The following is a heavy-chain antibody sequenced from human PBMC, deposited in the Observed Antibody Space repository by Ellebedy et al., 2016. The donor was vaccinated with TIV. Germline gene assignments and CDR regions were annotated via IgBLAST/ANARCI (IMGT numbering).Heavy chain of an antibody. V-gene: IGHV3-15*01. D-gene: IGHD1-26*01. CDR2: IKSTADGGTT. CDR1: GFTFINAW. Sequence: GESLKISXAASGFTFINAWMSWVRQSPGKGLEWVGHIKSTADGGTTDYAAPVKGRFSISRDDARNTLYLEMNSLRAEDTAVYYCARGGRRGNYYHGMDVWGQGTTVTVSS. CDR3: ARGGRRGNYYHGMDV. J-gene: IGHJ6*02.